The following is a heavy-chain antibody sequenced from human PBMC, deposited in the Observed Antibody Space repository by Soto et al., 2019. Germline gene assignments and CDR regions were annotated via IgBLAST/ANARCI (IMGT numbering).Heavy chain of an antibody. CDR1: GYTFTGYY. CDR3: ARGGTVTSYYFDY. CDR2: INPNSGGT. Sequence: ASLKVSCKASGYTFTGYYMHWVRQAPGQGLEWMGWINPNSGGTNYAQKFQGWVTMTRDTSISTAYMELSRLRSDDTAVYYCARGGTVTSYYFDYWGPGTLVTVSS. D-gene: IGHD4-17*01. J-gene: IGHJ4*02. V-gene: IGHV1-2*04.